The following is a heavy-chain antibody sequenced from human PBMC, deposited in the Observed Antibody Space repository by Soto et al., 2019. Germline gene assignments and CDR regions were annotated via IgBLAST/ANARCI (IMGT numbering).Heavy chain of an antibody. J-gene: IGHJ6*02. CDR2: IRGFSPYT. V-gene: IGHV3-21*01. D-gene: IGHD4-17*01. CDR1: GIEFSNYA. CDR3: ARDRGYDDYDYYYNAMDV. Sequence: GGSLRLSCVASGIEFSNYAMSWVRQAPGKGLEWVSGIRGFSPYTFYAESVKGRFTISRDNAKNSLYLQMNSLGVEDTAVYYCARDRGYDDYDYYYNAMDVWGQVTTVTVSS.